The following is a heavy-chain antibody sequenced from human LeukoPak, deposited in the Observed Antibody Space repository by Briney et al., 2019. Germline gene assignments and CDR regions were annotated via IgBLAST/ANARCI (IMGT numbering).Heavy chain of an antibody. CDR1: GFTFSRYA. CDR3: AKESMQYSGSGDY. Sequence: PGGSLRLSCAASGFTFSRYAMIWVRQAPGKGLEWGSPFSGSAGNTYCADSVKGRFTVSRDTSKNSLYLQMNSLRAEDTAVYYCAKESMQYSGSGDYWGQGTLVTVSS. J-gene: IGHJ4*02. CDR2: FSGSAGNT. D-gene: IGHD5-12*01. V-gene: IGHV3-23*01.